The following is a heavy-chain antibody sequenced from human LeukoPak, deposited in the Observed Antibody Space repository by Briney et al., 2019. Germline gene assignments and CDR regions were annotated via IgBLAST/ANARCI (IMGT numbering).Heavy chain of an antibody. CDR1: GFTFSSYA. CDR2: ISYDGSNK. D-gene: IGHD3-22*01. V-gene: IGHV3-30-3*01. J-gene: IGHJ4*02. CDR3: ARDLSSGYYGDGLDY. Sequence: PGGSLRLSCAASGFTFSSYAMHWVRQAPGKGLEWVAVISYDGSNKYYADSVKGRFTISRDNSKNTLYLQMNSLRAEDTAVYYCARDLSSGYYGDGLDYWGQGTLVTVSS.